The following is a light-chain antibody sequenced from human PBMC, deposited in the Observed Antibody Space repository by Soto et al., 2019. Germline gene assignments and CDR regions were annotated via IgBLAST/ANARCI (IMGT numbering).Light chain of an antibody. CDR1: QSVLYSSNNKNH. Sequence: DIVMTQSPDSLAVSLGERATINCKSSQSVLYSSNNKNHLAWFQQKPGQPPKLLIYWASTRESGVPDRFSGSGSGTDVTLTISSLQAEDVAVYYCQQYYSTWTFGQGTKVEIK. J-gene: IGKJ1*01. CDR3: QQYYSTWT. V-gene: IGKV4-1*01. CDR2: WAS.